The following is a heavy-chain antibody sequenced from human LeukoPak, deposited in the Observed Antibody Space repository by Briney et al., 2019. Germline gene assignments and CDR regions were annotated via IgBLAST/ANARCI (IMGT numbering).Heavy chain of an antibody. CDR3: AREFTGWGSPFDP. CDR1: GGSISSYY. Sequence: SETLSLTCTVSGGSISSYYWSWIRQPPGKGLEWIGYIYYSGSTNYNPSLKSRVTISVDTSKNQFSLKLSSVTAADTAVYYCAREFTGWGSPFDPWGQGTLVTVSS. CDR2: IYYSGST. J-gene: IGHJ5*02. V-gene: IGHV4-59*01. D-gene: IGHD7-27*01.